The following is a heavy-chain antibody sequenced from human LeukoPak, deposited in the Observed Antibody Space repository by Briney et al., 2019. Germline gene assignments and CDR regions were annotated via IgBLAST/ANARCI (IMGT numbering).Heavy chain of an antibody. J-gene: IGHJ6*02. Sequence: ASVKVSCKASGGTFSSYAISWVRQAPGQGLEWMGRIIPMLDLTNYAQKFQGRVTITADKSTSTAYMELSSLRSEDTAVYYCTRDRRTATGTAYYYYYYGMDVWGQGTTVTVSS. CDR3: TRDRRTATGTAYYYYYYGMDV. CDR2: IIPMLDLT. CDR1: GGTFSSYA. D-gene: IGHD6-13*01. V-gene: IGHV1-69*04.